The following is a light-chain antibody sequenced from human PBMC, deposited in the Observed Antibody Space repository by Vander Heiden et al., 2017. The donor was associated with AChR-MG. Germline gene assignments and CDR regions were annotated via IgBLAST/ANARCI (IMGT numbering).Light chain of an antibody. J-gene: IGKJ4*01. CDR1: QGISSY. CDR3: QQYYSYPRT. Sequence: AIRITQSPSSPSAPTGDRGTITRRASQGISSYLAWYQQKPGKAPKLLIYAASSLQSGVPSRFSGSGSGTDYTLTISSLQSEDFATYYCQQYYSYPRTFGEGTKVEIK. CDR2: AAS. V-gene: IGKV1-8*01.